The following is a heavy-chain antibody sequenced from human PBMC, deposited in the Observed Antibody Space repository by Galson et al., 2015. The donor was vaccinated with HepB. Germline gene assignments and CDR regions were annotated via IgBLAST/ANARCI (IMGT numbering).Heavy chain of an antibody. D-gene: IGHD3-22*01. CDR2: INPNNGGT. J-gene: IGHJ4*02. CDR3: ATLRKADSSGN. V-gene: IGHV1-2*02. CDR1: GYTFTGYY. Sequence: SVKVSCRASGYTFTGYYIHWVRQAPGQGLEWMGWINPNNGGTNYAQKFQGRVTMTRDTSISAAYMELSRLKSDDTAVYYCATLRKADSSGNWGQGTLVTISS.